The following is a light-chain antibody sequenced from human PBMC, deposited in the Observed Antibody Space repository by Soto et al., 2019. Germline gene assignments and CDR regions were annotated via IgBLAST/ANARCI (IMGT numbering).Light chain of an antibody. CDR1: SSDVGAHNF. J-gene: IGLJ2*01. V-gene: IGLV2-14*01. CDR3: SSYTTNNTLL. CDR2: EIS. Sequence: QSALTQPASVSGSPGQSITISCTGTSSDVGAHNFVSWYQQHPGKAPKLIFYEISNRPPGLSDRFSGSKSGTTASLTISGLQAEDEADYFCSSYTTNNTLLFGGGTQLTVL.